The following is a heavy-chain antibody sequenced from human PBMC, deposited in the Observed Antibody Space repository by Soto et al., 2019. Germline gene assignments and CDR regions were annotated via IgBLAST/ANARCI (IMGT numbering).Heavy chain of an antibody. D-gene: IGHD7-27*01. CDR2: IIPIFGAS. CDR1: GGTFTTYT. CDR3: ARDGDGNSLAY. V-gene: IGHV1-69*01. J-gene: IGHJ4*02. Sequence: QVQLVQSGPEVKKPGSSVKVSCKSSGGTFTTYTFSWVRQAPGQGLEWMAGIIPIFGASKSAQKYQDRVAITTDESTRTIYMELSSLRSDVTAVYYCARDGDGNSLAYWGQGTLVTVSS.